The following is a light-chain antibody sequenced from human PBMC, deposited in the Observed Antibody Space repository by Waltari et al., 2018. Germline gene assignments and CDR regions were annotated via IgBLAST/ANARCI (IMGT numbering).Light chain of an antibody. V-gene: IGLV1-44*01. CDR3: AAWDDSLNGYV. J-gene: IGLJ1*01. Sequence: QSVLTQPPSASGTPGQRVTISCSGSRSNIGSNTVNWYQQLPGTAPKLLIYTNTQRPSGVPDRFSASRSGTSASLAISGLQSEDEADYYCAAWDDSLNGYVFGTGTKVTVL. CDR2: TNT. CDR1: RSNIGSNT.